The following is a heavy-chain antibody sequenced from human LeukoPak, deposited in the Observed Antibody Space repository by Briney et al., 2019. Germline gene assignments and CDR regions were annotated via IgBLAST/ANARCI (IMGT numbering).Heavy chain of an antibody. Sequence: SETLSLTCAVYGGSFSGYYWSWIRQPPGKGLEWIGEINHSGSTNYNPSLKSRVTISVATSKNQFSLKRSSVTAADTAVYYCARGPESRTAPFTIFGVVNPLGWFDPWGQGTLVTVSS. CDR3: ARGPESRTAPFTIFGVVNPLGWFDP. V-gene: IGHV4-34*01. D-gene: IGHD3-3*01. J-gene: IGHJ5*02. CDR1: GGSFSGYY. CDR2: INHSGST.